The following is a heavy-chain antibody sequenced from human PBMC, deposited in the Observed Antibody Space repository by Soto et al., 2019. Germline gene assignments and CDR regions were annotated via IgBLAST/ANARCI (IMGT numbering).Heavy chain of an antibody. V-gene: IGHV1-58*01. D-gene: IGHD2-15*01. Sequence: GASVKVSCKASGFTYTASAVQWVRQAPGEGLQWIGWIVVGGGNTNYAQELQERLTITRDMSTNTAYMELSSLRSEDTAVYYCAAELYSGGSCCSFDIWGQGTMVTV. CDR1: GFTYTASA. CDR2: IVVGGGNT. CDR3: AAELYSGGSCCSFDI. J-gene: IGHJ3*02.